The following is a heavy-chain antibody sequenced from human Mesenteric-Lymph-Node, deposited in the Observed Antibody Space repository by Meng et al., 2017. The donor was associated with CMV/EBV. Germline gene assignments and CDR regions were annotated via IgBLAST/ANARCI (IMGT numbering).Heavy chain of an antibody. CDR3: ASPSDPMKGVAVIPEDWYFDL. J-gene: IGHJ2*01. CDR2: IHHNGNT. Sequence: SETLSLTCTVSGGSISSSSYYWGWIRQPPGRGLEFIGSIHHNGNTYYNPSLKSRVTISVDTSRNQFSLRLTSLSAADTAVYYCASPSDPMKGVAVIPEDWYFDLWGRGTLVTVSS. CDR1: GGSISSSSYY. V-gene: IGHV4-39*07. D-gene: IGHD2-21*02.